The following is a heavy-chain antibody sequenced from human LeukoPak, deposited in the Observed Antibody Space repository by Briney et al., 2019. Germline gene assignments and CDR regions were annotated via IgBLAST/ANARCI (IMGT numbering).Heavy chain of an antibody. CDR3: ARHRRGVISPPFDY. J-gene: IGHJ4*02. V-gene: IGHV5-10-1*01. CDR2: IDPSDSYT. D-gene: IGHD3-16*02. Sequence: PGESLKISCKGSGYSFTSYWISWVRQMPGTGLEWMGRIDPSDSYTDYSPSFQGHVTISADKSISTAYLQWSSLKASDTAMYYCARHRRGVISPPFDYWGQGTLVTVSS. CDR1: GYSFTSYW.